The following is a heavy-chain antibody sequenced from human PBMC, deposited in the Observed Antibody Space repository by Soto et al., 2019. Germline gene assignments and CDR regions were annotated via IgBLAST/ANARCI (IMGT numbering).Heavy chain of an antibody. J-gene: IGHJ4*03. V-gene: IGHV4-31*03. CDR3: AGDTGLAPTVWGY. Sequence: QVQLQESGPGLVKPSQTLSLTCSVSGDSIRGGGHYWNWIRQFPGKGLEWIGYVYHSGSTHYNPSLRGRPTISIDTSKNQFSLRLISVTAADTALYYCAGDTGLAPTVWGYWGHGTQVTVSS. CDR2: VYHSGST. CDR1: GDSIRGGGHY. D-gene: IGHD7-27*01.